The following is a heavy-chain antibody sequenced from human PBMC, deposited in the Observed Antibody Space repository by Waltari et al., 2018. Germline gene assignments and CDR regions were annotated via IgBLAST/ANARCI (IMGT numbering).Heavy chain of an antibody. Sequence: EVPLLESGGGLVQPGGSRRLSCEASGFTFSNYAMTWVRQAPGEGCEWISAIGATGVSTSTYYADSVRGRFTISRDNSKNTVYLQMSSLRVEDTAVYYCAGLGHGYNSGISYWGQGTLVTVSS. D-gene: IGHD5-12*01. CDR2: IGATGVSTST. CDR3: AGLGHGYNSGISY. J-gene: IGHJ4*02. CDR1: GFTFSNYA. V-gene: IGHV3-23*01.